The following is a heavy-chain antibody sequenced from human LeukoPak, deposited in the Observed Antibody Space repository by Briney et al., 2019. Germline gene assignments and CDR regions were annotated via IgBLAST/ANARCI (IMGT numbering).Heavy chain of an antibody. V-gene: IGHV4-59*01. J-gene: IGHJ5*02. CDR2: IYYSGST. D-gene: IGHD6-19*01. CDR1: GGSISSYY. CDR3: ARANTVYSTGWYPNWFDP. Sequence: SETLSLTWTVSGGSISSYYWSWIRQPPGKGLERIGYIYYSGSTNYNPSLKSRVTISVDTSKNQLSLKLSSVTAADTAVYYCARANTVYSTGWYPNWFDPWGQGTLVTVSS.